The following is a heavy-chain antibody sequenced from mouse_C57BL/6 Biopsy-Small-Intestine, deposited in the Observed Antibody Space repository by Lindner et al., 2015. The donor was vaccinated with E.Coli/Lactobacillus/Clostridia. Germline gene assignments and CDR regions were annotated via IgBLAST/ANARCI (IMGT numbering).Heavy chain of an antibody. J-gene: IGHJ4*01. Sequence: VQLQESGPEVVKPGASVKISCKASGFSFTGYYMHWVKQSHGNILDWIGYIYPYNGVSSYNQKFKDKATLTADKSSSTAYMQLSSLTYEDSAVYYCTRRELGDYYAMDNWGQGTSVTVSS. CDR2: IYPYNGVS. V-gene: IGHV1-31*01. CDR3: TRRELGDYYAMDN. CDR1: GFSFTGYY. D-gene: IGHD4-1*01.